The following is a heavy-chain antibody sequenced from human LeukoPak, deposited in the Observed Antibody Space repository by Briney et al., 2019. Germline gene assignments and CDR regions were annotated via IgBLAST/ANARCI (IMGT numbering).Heavy chain of an antibody. V-gene: IGHV4-59*01. CDR3: ARVGDGDYGYFFDS. D-gene: IGHD4-17*01. Sequence: SETLSLTCTVSGGSISGYYWTWIRQPPGKGLEWIGYVPYSGSSNYNPSLKRRVTILLDTSKNQFSLKLSSVTAADAAVYYCARVGDGDYGYFFDSWGQGTLVTVSS. J-gene: IGHJ4*02. CDR1: GGSISGYY. CDR2: VPYSGSS.